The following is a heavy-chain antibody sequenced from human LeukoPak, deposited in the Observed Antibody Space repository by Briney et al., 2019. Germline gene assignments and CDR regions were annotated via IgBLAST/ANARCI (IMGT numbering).Heavy chain of an antibody. D-gene: IGHD2-2*02. J-gene: IGHJ5*02. CDR1: GFTVSSNY. Sequence: GGSLRLSCAASGFTVSSNYMSWVRQAPGKGLEWVSVIYSGGSTYYADSVKGRFTISRDNSKNTLYLQMNSLRAEDTAVYYCARDPHHYTPGKLNWFDPWGQGTLVTVSS. V-gene: IGHV3-66*02. CDR3: ARDPHHYTPGKLNWFDP. CDR2: IYSGGST.